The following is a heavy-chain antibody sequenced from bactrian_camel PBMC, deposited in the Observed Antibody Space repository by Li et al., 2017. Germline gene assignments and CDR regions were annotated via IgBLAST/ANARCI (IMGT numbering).Heavy chain of an antibody. D-gene: IGHD5*01. V-gene: IGHV3S53*01. Sequence: LRLSCVASGYTLPMNMGWFRRLPGQEREGVAAIAGDGRTDYADSVKGRFTISRENGKRTHYLIMNGLKPDDTAKYYCGATKVRPFYESSWLADSDYLHWGQGTQVTVS. CDR3: GATKVRPFYESSWLADSDYLH. J-gene: IGHJ4*01. CDR2: IAGDGRT. CDR1: GYTLPMN.